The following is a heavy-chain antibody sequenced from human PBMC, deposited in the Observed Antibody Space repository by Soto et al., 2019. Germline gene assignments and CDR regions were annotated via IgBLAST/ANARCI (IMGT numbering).Heavy chain of an antibody. CDR3: ARQGVRCSSTSCYWVDYYYYMDV. V-gene: IGHV4-39*01. J-gene: IGHJ6*03. D-gene: IGHD2-2*01. Sequence: PSETLSLTCTVSGVSISSSSYYWGWIRQPPGKGLEWIGSIYYSGSTYYNPSLKSRVTISVDTSKNQFSLKLSSVTAADTAVYYCARQGVRCSSTSCYWVDYYYYMDVWGKGATVTVSS. CDR1: GVSISSSSYY. CDR2: IYYSGST.